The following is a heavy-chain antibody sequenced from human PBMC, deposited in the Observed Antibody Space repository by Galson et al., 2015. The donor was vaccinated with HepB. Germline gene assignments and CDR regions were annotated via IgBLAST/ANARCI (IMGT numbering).Heavy chain of an antibody. CDR2: INTNTGNP. Sequence: SVKVSCKASGYTFTSYAMNWVRQAPGQGLEWMGWINTNTGNPTYAQGFTGRFVFSLDTSVSTAYLQISSLKAEDTAVYYCARDPAYYYDSSGYYGPAYYYYGMDVWGQGTTVTVSS. D-gene: IGHD3-22*01. CDR1: GYTFTSYA. V-gene: IGHV7-4-1*02. J-gene: IGHJ6*02. CDR3: ARDPAYYYDSSGYYGPAYYYYGMDV.